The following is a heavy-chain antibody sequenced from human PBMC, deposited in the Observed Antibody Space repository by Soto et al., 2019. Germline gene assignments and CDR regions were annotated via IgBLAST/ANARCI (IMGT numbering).Heavy chain of an antibody. CDR3: ARDLSTRPRDWFDP. J-gene: IGHJ5*02. CDR2: IIPIFGTA. V-gene: IGHV1-69*13. Sequence: ASVKVSCKASGGTLSSYAISWVRQAPGQGLEWMGGIIPIFGTANYAQKFQGRVTITADESTSTAYMELSSLRSEDTAVYYCARDLSTRPRDWFDPWGQGTLVTVSS. CDR1: GGTLSSYA. D-gene: IGHD2-2*01.